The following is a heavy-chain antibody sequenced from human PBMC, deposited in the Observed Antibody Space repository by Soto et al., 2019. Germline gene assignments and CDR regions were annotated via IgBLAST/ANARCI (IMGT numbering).Heavy chain of an antibody. CDR1: GGSISSLNDY. Sequence: QVQLEQSGPGLVKPSQTLSLTCKISGGSISSLNDYWSWIRQSPGAGLEWIGYIFESGTAHYNPSLKGLVRISGDTSQSQFSLTLQSVTVADTAVYYCAREVSCTGAFDHWGQGILVTVSS. D-gene: IGHD2-8*02. CDR3: AREVSCTGAFDH. J-gene: IGHJ5*02. CDR2: IFESGTA. V-gene: IGHV4-31*01.